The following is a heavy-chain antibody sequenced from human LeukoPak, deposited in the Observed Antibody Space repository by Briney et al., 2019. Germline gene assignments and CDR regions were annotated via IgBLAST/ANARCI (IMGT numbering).Heavy chain of an antibody. J-gene: IGHJ5*02. CDR3: ASLCSGGSCYYGNWFDP. V-gene: IGHV3-30-3*01. Sequence: QPGGSLRLSCAASGFTFSSYAMHWVRQAPGKGLEWVAVISYDGSNKYYADSVKGRFTISRDNSKNTLYLQMNSLRAEDTAVYYCASLCSGGSCYYGNWFDPWGQGTLVTVSS. D-gene: IGHD2-15*01. CDR1: GFTFSSYA. CDR2: ISYDGSNK.